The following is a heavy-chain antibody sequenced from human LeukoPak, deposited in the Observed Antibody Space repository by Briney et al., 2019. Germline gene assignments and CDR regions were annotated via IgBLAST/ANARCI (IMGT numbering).Heavy chain of an antibody. CDR3: ARPITIFGVAISSYYGMDV. J-gene: IGHJ6*02. Sequence: GGSLRLSCAASGFTFRSYNMNWVRQAPGKGLEWVSYISSSSRTIYYAGSVKGRFTISRDNAKNSLDLQMNSLRAEDTAVYYCARPITIFGVAISSYYGMDVWGQGTTVTVSS. D-gene: IGHD3-3*01. V-gene: IGHV3-48*01. CDR2: ISSSSRTI. CDR1: GFTFRSYN.